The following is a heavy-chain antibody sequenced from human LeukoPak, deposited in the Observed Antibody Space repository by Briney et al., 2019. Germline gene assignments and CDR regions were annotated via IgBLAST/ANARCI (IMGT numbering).Heavy chain of an antibody. Sequence: GGSLRLSCAASGFTFSSYSMNWARRAPGKGLEWVSYISSSSSTIYYADSVKGRFTISRDNAKNSLYLQMNSLRAEDTAVYYCARGSDYVWGSYRYTTSYWYFDLWGRGTLVTVSS. J-gene: IGHJ2*01. CDR3: ARGSDYVWGSYRYTTSYWYFDL. CDR2: ISSSSSTI. D-gene: IGHD3-16*02. V-gene: IGHV3-48*01. CDR1: GFTFSSYS.